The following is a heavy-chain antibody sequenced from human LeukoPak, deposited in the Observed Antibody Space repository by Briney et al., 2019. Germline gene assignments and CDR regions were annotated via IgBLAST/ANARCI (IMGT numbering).Heavy chain of an antibody. Sequence: GGSLRLSCAAPGFSFSSYVMNWVRQAPGKGLEWVSAISGSGGSTYYADSVKGRFTISRDNSKSTLYLQMNSLRAEDTAVYYCAKDQRILVIITTDFDYWGQGTLATVSS. V-gene: IGHV3-23*01. CDR2: ISGSGGST. J-gene: IGHJ4*02. CDR1: GFSFSSYV. CDR3: AKDQRILVIITTDFDY. D-gene: IGHD3-22*01.